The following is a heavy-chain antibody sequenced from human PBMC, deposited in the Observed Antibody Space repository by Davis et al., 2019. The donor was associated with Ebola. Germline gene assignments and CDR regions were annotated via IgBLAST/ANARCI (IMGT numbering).Heavy chain of an antibody. D-gene: IGHD3-9*01. CDR2: IYSGGTT. V-gene: IGHV3-53*01. Sequence: GESLKISCAASGFTVSSNYMTWVRQAPGKGLEWVSVIYSGGTTYYADSVKGRFTISRDNRRNSLSLQMNSLRGEDTALYHCARVNAVTGYSRFDSWGQGTLVTVSS. CDR3: ARVNAVTGYSRFDS. J-gene: IGHJ5*01. CDR1: GFTVSSNY.